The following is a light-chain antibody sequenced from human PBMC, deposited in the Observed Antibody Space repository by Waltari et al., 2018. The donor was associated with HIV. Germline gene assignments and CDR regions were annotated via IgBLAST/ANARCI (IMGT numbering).Light chain of an antibody. CDR3: QESYSTLLT. CDR1: ESVYRY. CDR2: AAS. V-gene: IGKV1-39*01. J-gene: IGKJ4*01. Sequence: DIQLTQSPSSLSASVGDSVTITCRASESVYRYLNWYQQKPGKAPNLLIFAASSSQIGVPSRFSGSGSGTDFTLTISSLQLEDFATYYCQESYSTLLTFGGGTKVDIK.